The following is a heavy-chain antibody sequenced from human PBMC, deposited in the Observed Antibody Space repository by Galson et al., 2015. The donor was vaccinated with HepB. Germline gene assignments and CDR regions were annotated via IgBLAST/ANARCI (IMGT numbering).Heavy chain of an antibody. J-gene: IGHJ4*02. V-gene: IGHV3-23*01. D-gene: IGHD2-15*01. CDR1: GFTFSSYT. CDR2: ISGIGGST. Sequence: SLRLSCAASGFTFSSYTMSWVRQAPGKGLEWVSSISGIGGSTFYADSVKDRFTISRDNSKDTLYLQMNSLRAEDTAVYYCAKHTLLQYFDYWGQGTLVTVSS. CDR3: AKHTLLQYFDY.